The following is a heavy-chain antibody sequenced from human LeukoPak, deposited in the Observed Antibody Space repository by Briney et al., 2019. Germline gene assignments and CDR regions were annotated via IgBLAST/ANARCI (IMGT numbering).Heavy chain of an antibody. D-gene: IGHD3-22*01. CDR2: IYHSGST. V-gene: IGHV4-4*02. J-gene: IGHJ2*01. CDR3: ARRFYDSSGPLHWYFDL. Sequence: PSGTLSLTCAVSGGSISSSNWWSWVRQPPGKGLEWIGEIYHSGSTNYNPSLKSRVTISVDRSKNQFSLKLSSVTAADTAVYYCARRFYDSSGPLHWYFDLWGRGTLVTVSS. CDR1: GGSISSSNW.